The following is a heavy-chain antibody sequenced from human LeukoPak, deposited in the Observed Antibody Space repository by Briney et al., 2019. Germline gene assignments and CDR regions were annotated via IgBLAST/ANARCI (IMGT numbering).Heavy chain of an antibody. CDR1: GYTFTSCD. J-gene: IGHJ3*02. V-gene: IGHV1-8*01. CDR2: MNPNSGNT. D-gene: IGHD6-19*01. CDR3: ARGRQQWLAYAFDI. Sequence: ASVNVSSKASGYTFTSCDINWVRQATGQGLEWMGWMNPNSGNTGYAQKFQGRVTMTRNTSISTAYMELSSLRSEETAVYYCARGRQQWLAYAFDIWGQGTMVTVSS.